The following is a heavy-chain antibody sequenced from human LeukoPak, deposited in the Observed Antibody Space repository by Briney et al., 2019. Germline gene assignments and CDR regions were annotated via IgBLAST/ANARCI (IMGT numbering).Heavy chain of an antibody. CDR1: GFTISSYT. D-gene: IGHD3-10*01. CDR3: ARPLWFGELLYPSFDY. V-gene: IGHV3-21*01. J-gene: IGHJ4*02. Sequence: GGSLRLSCAASGFTISSYTMHWVRQAPGKGLEWVSSISISNNIYYADSVKGRFTISRDNAENSLYLQMDSLRAEDTAVYYCARPLWFGELLYPSFDYWGQGTLVTVSS. CDR2: ISISNNI.